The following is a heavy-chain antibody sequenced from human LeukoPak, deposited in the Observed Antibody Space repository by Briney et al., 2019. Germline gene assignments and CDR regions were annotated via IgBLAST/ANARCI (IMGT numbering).Heavy chain of an antibody. CDR2: FGTA. Sequence: FGTANYAQKFQGRVTITTDESTSTAYMELSSLRSEDTAVYYCARSPRITMIVVVPPVAFDIWGQGTMVTVSS. CDR3: ARSPRITMIVVVPPVAFDI. D-gene: IGHD3-22*01. J-gene: IGHJ3*02. V-gene: IGHV1-69*05.